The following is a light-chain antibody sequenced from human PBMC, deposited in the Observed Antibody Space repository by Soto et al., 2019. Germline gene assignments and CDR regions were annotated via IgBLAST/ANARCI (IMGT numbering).Light chain of an antibody. V-gene: IGLV2-14*01. Sequence: QSALTQPASVSGSPGQSITISCTGTSSDVGGYNYVSWYQQYPGKAPKLMIYEVSNRPSGVSNRFSGSKSGNTASLTISGLQAEDEADYYCSSYTSSSTLVFGPGTKLTVL. CDR3: SSYTSSSTLV. CDR2: EVS. J-gene: IGLJ1*01. CDR1: SSDVGGYNY.